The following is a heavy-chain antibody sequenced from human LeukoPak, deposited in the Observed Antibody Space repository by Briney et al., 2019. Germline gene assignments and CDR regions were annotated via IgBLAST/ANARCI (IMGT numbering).Heavy chain of an antibody. J-gene: IGHJ4*02. CDR2: FNPETGGT. CDR1: GYTFTSYG. V-gene: IGHV1-2*02. D-gene: IGHD6-13*01. Sequence: ASVKVSCKASGYTFTSYGISWVRQAPGQGLEWMGWFNPETGGTNYAQKFQGRVTMTTDTTISTAYMELTRLRSDDTAVYYCASALNSRSSSCWGQGTRVTVSS. CDR3: ASALNSRSSSC.